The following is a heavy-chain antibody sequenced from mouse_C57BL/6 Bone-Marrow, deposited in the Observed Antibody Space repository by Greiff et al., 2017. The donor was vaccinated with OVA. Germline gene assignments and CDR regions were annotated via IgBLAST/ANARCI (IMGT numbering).Heavy chain of an antibody. CDR1: GYTFTDYY. Sequence: VQLQQSGPVLVKPGASVKISCKASGYTFTDYYMNWVKQSHGKSLEWIGVINPYNGGTSYNQKFKGKATLTVDKSSSTAYMELNSLTSEDSAVYYCAIAYYYGSSYNFFDYWGQGTTLTVSS. CDR3: AIAYYYGSSYNFFDY. D-gene: IGHD1-1*01. V-gene: IGHV1-19*01. CDR2: INPYNGGT. J-gene: IGHJ2*01.